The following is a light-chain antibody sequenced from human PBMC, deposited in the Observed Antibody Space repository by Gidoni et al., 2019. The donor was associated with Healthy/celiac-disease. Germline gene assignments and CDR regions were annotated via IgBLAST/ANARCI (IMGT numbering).Light chain of an antibody. V-gene: IGLV6-57*02. CDR2: EDN. Sequence: NFMLTQPHSVSASPGKTVTISCTGSRGSIASNYLQWYQQRPGSAPTTVIYEDNQRPSGVPDRFSGSIDSSSNSASLTISGLKTEDEADYYCQSYDSSNQGVFGGGTKLTVL. CDR1: RGSIASNY. J-gene: IGLJ2*01. CDR3: QSYDSSNQGV.